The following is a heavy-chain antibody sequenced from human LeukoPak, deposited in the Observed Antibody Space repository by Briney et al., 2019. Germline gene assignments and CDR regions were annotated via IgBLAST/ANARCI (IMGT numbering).Heavy chain of an antibody. D-gene: IGHD1-26*01. CDR1: GYTFTSYG. CDR3: ARHFNAGSYDW. J-gene: IGHJ4*02. CDR2: ISTYNGNT. V-gene: IGHV1-18*01. Sequence: ASVKVSCKASGYTFTSYGISWVRQAPGQGLEWMGWISTYNGNTNYVQKFQGRVTMTTDTSTSTAYMELRSLRSDDTAVYYCARHFNAGSYDWWGQGTLVTVSA.